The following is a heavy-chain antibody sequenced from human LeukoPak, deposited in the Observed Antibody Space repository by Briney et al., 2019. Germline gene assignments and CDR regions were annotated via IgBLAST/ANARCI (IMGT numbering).Heavy chain of an antibody. CDR2: INHSGST. Sequence: SETLSLTCAVYGGSFRGYYWSWIRQPPGKGLEWIGEINHSGSTNYNPSLKSRVTISVDTSKNQFSLKRSSVTAADTAVYYCARENDSSGYYLDYWGQGTLVTVSS. CDR3: ARENDSSGYYLDY. V-gene: IGHV4-34*01. CDR1: GGSFRGYY. D-gene: IGHD3-22*01. J-gene: IGHJ4*02.